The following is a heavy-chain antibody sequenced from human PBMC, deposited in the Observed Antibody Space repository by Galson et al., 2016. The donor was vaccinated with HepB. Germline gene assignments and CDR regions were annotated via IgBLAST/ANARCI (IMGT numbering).Heavy chain of an antibody. CDR2: IYYSGRT. CDR1: GASVSSNSFY. J-gene: IGHJ4*02. CDR3: ARQTITAAGDY. Sequence: SETLSLTCSVSGASVSSNSFYWAWIRQPPGKGLEWIGGIYYSGRTYNNPSLKSRVTMSVDTSKNYFSLKLTSVTAADTAVYYCARQTITAAGDYWGQGTLVTVSS. D-gene: IGHD6-13*01. V-gene: IGHV4-39*01.